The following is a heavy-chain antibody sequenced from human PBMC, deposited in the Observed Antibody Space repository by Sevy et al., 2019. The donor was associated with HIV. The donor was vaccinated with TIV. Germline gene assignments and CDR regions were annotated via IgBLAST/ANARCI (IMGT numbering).Heavy chain of an antibody. Sequence: GGSLRLSCTASTFTFSDYYMSWIRQTPGKGLEWVSYISTSSSYTNYADSVRGRLTIPRDNAKNSLYLQMNSLTAEDTAVYFCARVRHNYGSYYFDYWGQGTLVTVSS. D-gene: IGHD5-18*01. J-gene: IGHJ4*02. V-gene: IGHV3-11*06. CDR1: TFTFSDYY. CDR2: ISTSSSYT. CDR3: ARVRHNYGSYYFDY.